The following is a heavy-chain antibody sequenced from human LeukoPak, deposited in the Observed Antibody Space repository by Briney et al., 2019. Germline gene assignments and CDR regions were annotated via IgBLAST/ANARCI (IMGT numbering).Heavy chain of an antibody. D-gene: IGHD5-12*01. V-gene: IGHV3-74*01. Sequence: PGGSLRLSCAASGFTLSAYWMHWVRQAPGKGLMWVSRIEGDGNRITYAGSVKGRFAISRDNAKNTLYLQMNSLRAEDMAVYYCTRDWRNLGYDYWGQGTLVTVSS. CDR1: GFTLSAYW. CDR2: IEGDGNRI. CDR3: TRDWRNLGYDY. J-gene: IGHJ4*02.